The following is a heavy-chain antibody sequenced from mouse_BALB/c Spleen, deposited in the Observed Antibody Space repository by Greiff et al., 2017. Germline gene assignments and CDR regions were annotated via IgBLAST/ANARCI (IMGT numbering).Heavy chain of an antibody. D-gene: IGHD2-1*01. CDR3: ARSGGNYEDWYFDG. V-gene: IGHV5-17*02. J-gene: IGHJ1*01. CDR1: GFTFSSFG. CDR2: ISSGSSTI. Sequence: EVKLMESGGGLVQPGGSRKLSCAASGFTFSSFGMHWVRQAPEKGLEWVAYISSGSSTIYYADTVKGRFTISRDNPKNTLFLQMTSLRSEDTAMYYCARSGGNYEDWYFDGWGAGTTVTVSS.